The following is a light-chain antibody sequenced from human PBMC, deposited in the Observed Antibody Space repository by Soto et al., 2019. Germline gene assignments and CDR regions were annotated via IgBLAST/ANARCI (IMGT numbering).Light chain of an antibody. CDR2: GAS. J-gene: IGKJ5*01. V-gene: IGKV3D-20*02. CDR1: QSVSSSY. Sequence: EIVLTQSPGTLSLSPGARATLSCRASQSVSSSYLAWYQQKPGQAPRLLIYGASSRATGIPDRFSGIVSGTDFTLTISRLETEDFAVYYCQQRSNWPPITFGQGTRLEIK. CDR3: QQRSNWPPIT.